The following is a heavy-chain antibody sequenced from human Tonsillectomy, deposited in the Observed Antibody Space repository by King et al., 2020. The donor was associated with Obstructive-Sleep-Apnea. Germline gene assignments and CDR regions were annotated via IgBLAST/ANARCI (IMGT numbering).Heavy chain of an antibody. CDR3: AGGSGSRSFDWHFDS. Sequence: VQLVQSGTEVKEPGASVKVSCSTSGYNFTGYFLHWVRQAPGQGLEWMGWINPSSGGTNFAQEFRGRVAMTRDTSINTAYMELNGLTSDDTALYYCAGGSGSRSFDWHFDSWGQGTLVTVSS. J-gene: IGHJ5*01. CDR1: GYNFTGYF. D-gene: IGHD3-9*01. V-gene: IGHV1-2*02. CDR2: INPSSGGT.